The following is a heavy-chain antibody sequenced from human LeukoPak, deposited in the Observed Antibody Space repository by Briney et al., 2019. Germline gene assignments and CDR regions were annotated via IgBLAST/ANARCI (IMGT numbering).Heavy chain of an antibody. V-gene: IGHV4-59*12. Sequence: SETLSLTCSVSGGSISSYYWSWIRQPPGKGLEWIGYIYYSGSTNYNPSLMSRVTISVDTSKNQFSLHLSSVTAADTAAYYCARAPHFFDTSGSRYYFDSWGQGALVTVSS. CDR2: IYYSGST. CDR3: ARAPHFFDTSGSRYYFDS. CDR1: GGSISSYY. J-gene: IGHJ4*02. D-gene: IGHD3-22*01.